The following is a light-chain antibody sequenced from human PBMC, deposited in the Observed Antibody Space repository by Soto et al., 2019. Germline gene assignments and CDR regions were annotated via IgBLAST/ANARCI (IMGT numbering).Light chain of an antibody. CDR3: SSYAGSNNYV. J-gene: IGLJ1*01. CDR1: SSDVGAYNY. V-gene: IGLV2-8*01. CDR2: EVS. Sequence: QSALTQPPSASGSRGQSVTISCTGTSSDVGAYNYVSWYQQHPGKAPKLMIYEVSKRPSGVPDRFSGSKSANTASLTVSGLQGEDEADYYCSSYAGSNNYVFGTGTKLTVL.